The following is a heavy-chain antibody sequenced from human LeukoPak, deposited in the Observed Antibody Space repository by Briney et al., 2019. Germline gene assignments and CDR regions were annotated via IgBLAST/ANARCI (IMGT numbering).Heavy chain of an antibody. CDR3: ARHEDPWGYFDY. V-gene: IGHV4-61*02. CDR2: IYTSGST. J-gene: IGHJ4*02. CDR1: GGSISSGSYY. Sequence: TLSLTCTVSGGSISSGSYYWSWIRQPAGKGLEWIGRIYTSGSTNYNPSLKSRVTISVDTSKNQFSLKLSSVTAADTAVYYCARHEDPWGYFDYWGQGTLVTVSS. D-gene: IGHD3-16*01.